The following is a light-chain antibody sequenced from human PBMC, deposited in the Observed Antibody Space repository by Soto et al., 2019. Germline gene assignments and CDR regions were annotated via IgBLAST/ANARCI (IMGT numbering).Light chain of an antibody. V-gene: IGKV3-11*01. CDR3: QQRSDWPPLT. CDR2: DAV. J-gene: IGKJ4*01. CDR1: QNIRTY. Sequence: EIVLTQSPDTLSLSPGERATLSCWASQNIRTYLAWYQQKPGQSPRLLVYDAVNRAAGAPDRFSGSGSGTDFTLTIRSLEPEDSAVYVCQQRSDWPPLTFGGGTKVEIK.